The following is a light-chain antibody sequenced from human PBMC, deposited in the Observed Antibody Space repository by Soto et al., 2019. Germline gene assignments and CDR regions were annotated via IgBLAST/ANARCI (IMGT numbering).Light chain of an antibody. V-gene: IGKV1-5*01. CDR1: QSINDW. CDR3: QQYNSLHVA. Sequence: DIQMTQSPSSLSAFVGDRVTITCRASQSINDWLAWYQQKPGKAPQLLIYGASTLGSGVPSRFRGSGSGTEFTLTISSLQPDDIATYYCQQYNSLHVAFGQGTKV. J-gene: IGKJ1*01. CDR2: GAS.